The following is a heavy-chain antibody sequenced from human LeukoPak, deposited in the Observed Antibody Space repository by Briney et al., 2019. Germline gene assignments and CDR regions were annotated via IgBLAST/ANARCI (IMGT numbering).Heavy chain of an antibody. CDR2: IRYDGSNK. CDR1: GFTFSSYG. J-gene: IGHJ4*02. Sequence: GGSLRLSCAASGFTFSSYGMHWVRQAPGKGLEWVAFIRYDGSNKYYADSVKGRFTISRDNSKNTLYLQMNSLRAEDTVVYYCAGGGWYYFDYWGQGTLVTVSS. CDR3: AGGGWYYFDY. V-gene: IGHV3-30*02. D-gene: IGHD6-19*01.